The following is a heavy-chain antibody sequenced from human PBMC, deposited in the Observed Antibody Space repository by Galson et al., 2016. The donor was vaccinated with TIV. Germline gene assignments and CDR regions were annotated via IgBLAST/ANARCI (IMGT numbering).Heavy chain of an antibody. J-gene: IGHJ5*02. Sequence: SLRLSCAVSGFTFSDYYMVWVRQAPGKGLQWVSYINSTGFLTNYADSVKGRFTVSSDNANESVFLQMNSLTAADTAVYYCARGSLDLWGQGTLVPVSS. CDR3: ARGSLDL. CDR1: GFTFSDYY. CDR2: INSTGFLT. V-gene: IGHV3-11*05.